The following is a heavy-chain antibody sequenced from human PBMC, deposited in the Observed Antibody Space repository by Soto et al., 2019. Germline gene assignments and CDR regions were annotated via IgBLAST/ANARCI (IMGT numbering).Heavy chain of an antibody. D-gene: IGHD1-1*01. CDR1: GYSFTSYW. CDR2: IYPDDSDT. J-gene: IGHJ4*02. Sequence: EVQLVQAGAEVKKTGESLKISCKGSGYSFTSYWIGWVRQMPGKGLAWMGIIYPDDSDTRYSPSFQGQVTISADKSINTAYLQWSSLKASDTAIYYCARRNNWNEGGVVDYWGQGTLVGVSS. V-gene: IGHV5-51*01. CDR3: ARRNNWNEGGVVDY.